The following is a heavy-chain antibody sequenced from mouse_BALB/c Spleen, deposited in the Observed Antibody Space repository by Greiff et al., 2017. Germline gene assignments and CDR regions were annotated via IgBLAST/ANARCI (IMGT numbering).Heavy chain of an antibody. V-gene: IGHV7-3*02. CDR3: AREFITCHYFDY. CDR1: GFTFTDYY. CDR2: IRNKANGYTT. D-gene: IGHD1-1*01. Sequence: VKLMESGGGLVQPGGSLRLSCATSGFTFTDYYMSWVRQPPGKALEWLGFIRNKANGYTTEYSASVKGRFTISRDNSQSILYLQMNTLRAEDSATYYCAREFITCHYFDYWGQGTTLTVSS. J-gene: IGHJ2*01.